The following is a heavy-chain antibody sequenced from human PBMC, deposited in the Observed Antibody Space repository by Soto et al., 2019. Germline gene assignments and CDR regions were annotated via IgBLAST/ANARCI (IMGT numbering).Heavy chain of an antibody. CDR3: SLSRYPRSSFDY. D-gene: IGHD1-20*01. J-gene: IGHJ4*02. CDR1: GFALTSNDVG. Sequence: SGDTLVNLRGPLRLTCTVSGFALTSNDVGVGWIRQPPGTALEWLALIYWDADKRYSPSLKSRLTITKDTSKNHVVLRMTNMDPVDTAPYYCSLSRYPRSSFDYWGQGTLVTVSS. CDR2: IYWDADK. V-gene: IGHV2-5*02.